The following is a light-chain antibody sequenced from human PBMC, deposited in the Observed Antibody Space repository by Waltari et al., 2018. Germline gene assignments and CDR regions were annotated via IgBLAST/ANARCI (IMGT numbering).Light chain of an antibody. V-gene: IGLV2-14*01. CDR1: TTAVGGYNY. CDR2: DVS. CDR3: SSYTTSSTRV. J-gene: IGLJ1*01. Sequence: HSALTQPASISGSPGQSITISCTGTTTAVGGYNYVSWYQKPPGKAPKVMIYDVSNRPSGVSKRFSGSKSGNTASLTISGLQAEDEADYYCSSYTTSSTRVFGTGTKVTVL.